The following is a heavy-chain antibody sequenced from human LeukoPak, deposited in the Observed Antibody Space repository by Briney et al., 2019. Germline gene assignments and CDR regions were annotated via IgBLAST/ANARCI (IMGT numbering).Heavy chain of an antibody. CDR1: GYSFSSYW. CDR3: ARQFNVDCSSTSCYAAQHYCYYYGMDV. J-gene: IGHJ6*02. V-gene: IGHV5-51*01. D-gene: IGHD2-2*01. Sequence: GESLKISCKGSGYSFSSYWIAWVRQMPGKGLEWMGIIYPGDSDTRYSPSFQGQVTISADKSISTAYLQWSSLKASDTAMYYCARQFNVDCSSTSCYAAQHYCYYYGMDVWGQGTTVTVSS. CDR2: IYPGDSDT.